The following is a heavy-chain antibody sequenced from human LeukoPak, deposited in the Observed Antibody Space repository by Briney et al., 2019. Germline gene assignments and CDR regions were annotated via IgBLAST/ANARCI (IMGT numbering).Heavy chain of an antibody. CDR3: ARGRWFGERLWGFFDY. J-gene: IGHJ4*02. CDR2: INHSGST. Sequence: SSETLSLTCAVYGGSFSGYYWSWIRQPPGKGLEWIGEINHSGSTNYNPSLKSRVTISVDTSKNQFSLKLSSVTAADTAVYYCARGRWFGERLWGFFDYWGQGTLVTVSS. V-gene: IGHV4-34*01. CDR1: GGSFSGYY. D-gene: IGHD3-10*01.